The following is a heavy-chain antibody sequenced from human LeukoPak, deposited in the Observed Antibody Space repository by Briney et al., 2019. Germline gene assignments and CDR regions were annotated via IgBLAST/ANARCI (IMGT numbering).Heavy chain of an antibody. V-gene: IGHV1-24*01. CDR3: ARPINRYIVVVPAAQGRSFDY. CDR1: GYTLTELS. D-gene: IGHD2-2*01. Sequence: ASVKVSCKVSGYTLTELSMHWVRQAPGKGLEWMGGFDPEDGETIYAQKFQGRVTMTEDTSTDTAYMELSSLRSEDTAVYYCARPINRYIVVVPAAQGRSFDYWGQGTLVTVSS. J-gene: IGHJ4*02. CDR2: FDPEDGET.